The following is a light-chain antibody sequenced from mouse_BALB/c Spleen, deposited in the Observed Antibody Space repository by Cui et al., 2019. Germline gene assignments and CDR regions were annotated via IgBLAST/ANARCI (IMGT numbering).Light chain of an antibody. V-gene: IGKV9-124*01. CDR2: ATS. J-gene: IGKJ2*01. Sequence: DIQMTQTPSSLSASLGERVTITCRASQDISAYLNWFQQKPDGTIKRLIYATSALDSGVPTRFSGSGSVSDYSLTISSLESEDFADYYCQQYGNYPYTFGGGTKLEIK. CDR3: QQYGNYPYT. CDR1: QDISAY.